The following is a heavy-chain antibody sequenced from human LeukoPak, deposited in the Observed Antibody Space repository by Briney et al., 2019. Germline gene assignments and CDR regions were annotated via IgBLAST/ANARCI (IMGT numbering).Heavy chain of an antibody. J-gene: IGHJ4*02. Sequence: KSGGSLRLSCAASGLTFSDYYMNWIRQAPGRGLEWVSYISGSTSYTNYADSVKGRFTISRDNAKNSLYLQMNSLRAEDTAVYYCARRGSGSQRYMPNDYWGQGTLVTVSS. D-gene: IGHD3-10*01. V-gene: IGHV3-11*06. CDR2: ISGSTSYT. CDR1: GLTFSDYY. CDR3: ARRGSGSQRYMPNDY.